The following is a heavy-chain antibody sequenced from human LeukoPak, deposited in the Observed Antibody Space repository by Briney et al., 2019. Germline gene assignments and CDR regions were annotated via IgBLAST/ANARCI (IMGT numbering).Heavy chain of an antibody. CDR1: GFTFDDYA. Sequence: GGSLRLSCAASGFTFDDYAMRWVRQAPGKGLEWVSLISWDGGSTYYADSVKGRFTISRDNSKNSLYLQMNSLRAEDTALYYCAKGHRVLIVEGVDYWGQGTLVTVSS. D-gene: IGHD3-22*01. J-gene: IGHJ4*02. V-gene: IGHV3-43D*03. CDR3: AKGHRVLIVEGVDY. CDR2: ISWDGGST.